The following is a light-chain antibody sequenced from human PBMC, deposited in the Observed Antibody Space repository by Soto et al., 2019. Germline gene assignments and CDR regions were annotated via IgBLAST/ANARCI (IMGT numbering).Light chain of an antibody. V-gene: IGKV3-15*01. CDR3: QQYNNWPPWT. Sequence: EIVMTPSPVTLSVSPGERATLSCRASQSVRSNLAWYQQKPGQAPRLLMYDASTRATGIPARFSGSGSGTEFTLTISSLQSEDFAVYYCQQYNNWPPWTFGQGTKVDIK. J-gene: IGKJ1*01. CDR1: QSVRSN. CDR2: DAS.